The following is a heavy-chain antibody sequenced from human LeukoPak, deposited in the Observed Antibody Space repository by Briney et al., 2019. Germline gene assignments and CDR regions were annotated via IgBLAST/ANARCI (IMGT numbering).Heavy chain of an antibody. D-gene: IGHD2-15*01. CDR1: GYSISSGYY. V-gene: IGHV4-38-2*01. CDR3: ARILGAYCSGGSCPDAFDI. J-gene: IGHJ3*02. Sequence: SETLSLTCAVSGYSISSGYYWGWIRQPPGKGLEGIGNIYHSGSTYYNPSLKSRVTISVDTSKNQFSLKLSSVTAADTAVYYCARILGAYCSGGSCPDAFDIWGQGTMVTVSS. CDR2: IYHSGST.